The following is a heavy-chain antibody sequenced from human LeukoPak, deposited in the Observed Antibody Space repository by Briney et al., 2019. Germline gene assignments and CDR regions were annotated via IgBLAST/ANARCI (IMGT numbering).Heavy chain of an antibody. Sequence: HAGGSLRLSCAASGFTVSSNYMSWVRQAPGKGLEWVSVIYSGGSTYYADSVKGRFTISRHNSKNTLYLQMNSLRAEDTAVYYCASGPDSSGYSYYYYGMDVWGQGTTVTASS. V-gene: IGHV3-53*04. D-gene: IGHD3-22*01. J-gene: IGHJ6*02. CDR3: ASGPDSSGYSYYYYGMDV. CDR2: IYSGGST. CDR1: GFTVSSNY.